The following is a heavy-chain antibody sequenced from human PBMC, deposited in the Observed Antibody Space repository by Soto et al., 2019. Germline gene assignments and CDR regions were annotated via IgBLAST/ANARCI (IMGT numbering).Heavy chain of an antibody. D-gene: IGHD3-10*01. CDR3: AAECGSGSYYKPPYYYYGMDV. CDR2: IVVGSGNT. V-gene: IGHV1-58*01. J-gene: IGHJ6*02. CDR1: GFTFTSSA. Sequence: SVKVSCKASGFTFTSSAVQWVRQARGQRLEWIGWIVVGSGNTNYAQKFQERVTITRDMSTSTAYMELSSLRSEDTAVYYCAAECGSGSYYKPPYYYYGMDVWGQGTTVTVSS.